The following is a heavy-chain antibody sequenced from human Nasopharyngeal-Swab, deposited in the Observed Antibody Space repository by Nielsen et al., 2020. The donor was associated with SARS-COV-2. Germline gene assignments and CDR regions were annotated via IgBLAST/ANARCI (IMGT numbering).Heavy chain of an antibody. CDR2: ISGSGGTK. D-gene: IGHD2-15*01. CDR1: GFTFSSYS. V-gene: IGHV3-48*04. Sequence: GESLKISCAASGFTFSSYSLNWVRQAPGKGLEWVSYISGSGGTKYYADSVKGRFTISRDNAKNSLYLQMNSLRAEDTAVYYCVLIRVRWVADYWGQGTLVTVSS. J-gene: IGHJ4*02. CDR3: VLIRVRWVADY.